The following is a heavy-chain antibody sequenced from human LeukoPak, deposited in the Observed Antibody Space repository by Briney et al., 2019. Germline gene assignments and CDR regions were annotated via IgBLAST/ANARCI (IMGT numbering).Heavy chain of an antibody. V-gene: IGHV1-18*01. D-gene: IGHD2-15*01. CDR3: ARDRDYSRWYFDL. J-gene: IGHJ2*01. CDR1: GYTFTSYG. Sequence: ASVKVSCTPSGYTFTSYGISWVRQAPGQGLEWMGWISAYNGNTNHAQKLQGRVTMTTDTSTSTAYMELRSLRSDDTAVHYCARDRDYSRWYFDLWGGGTLVTVSS. CDR2: ISAYNGNT.